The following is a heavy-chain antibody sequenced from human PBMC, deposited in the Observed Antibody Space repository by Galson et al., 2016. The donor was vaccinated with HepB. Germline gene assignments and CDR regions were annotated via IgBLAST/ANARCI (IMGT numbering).Heavy chain of an antibody. CDR1: GYTFTSRS. CDR3: ARDQAPLPGDY. J-gene: IGHJ4*02. Sequence: SVKLSCKASGYTFTSRSISWVRQAPGQGLERMGWISANDGHTNYGQKLQDRLTMTTDTSTSPAYMELRSLTSDDTAVYYCARDQAPLPGDYWGQGTLVTVSS. D-gene: IGHD2-15*01. CDR2: ISANDGHT. V-gene: IGHV1-18*01.